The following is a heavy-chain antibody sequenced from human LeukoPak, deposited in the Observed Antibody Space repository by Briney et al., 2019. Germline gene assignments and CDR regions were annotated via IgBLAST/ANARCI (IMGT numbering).Heavy chain of an antibody. J-gene: IGHJ6*02. Sequence: GASVKVSCKASGYTFTSYDINWVRQATGQGLEWMGWMNPNSGNTGYAQKFQGRVTMTRNTSISTAYMELSSLRSEDTAVYYCARGYYDFWSGYYPWGYYYYYYGMDVWGQGTTVTVSS. CDR1: GYTFTSYD. CDR3: ARGYYDFWSGYYPWGYYYYYYGMDV. CDR2: MNPNSGNT. D-gene: IGHD3-3*01. V-gene: IGHV1-8*01.